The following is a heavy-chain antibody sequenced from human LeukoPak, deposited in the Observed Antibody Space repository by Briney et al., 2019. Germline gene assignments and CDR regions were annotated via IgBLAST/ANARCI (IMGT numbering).Heavy chain of an antibody. J-gene: IGHJ4*02. CDR1: GFTFSTYG. CDR3: AKDRGSGSSGGEYYFDY. CDR2: TSYDGSRK. V-gene: IGHV3-30*18. D-gene: IGHD6-6*01. Sequence: PGRSLRLSCAASGFTFSTYGMHWVRQAPGKGLEWVAVTSYDGSRKYYADSVKGRFTISRDNSKSTLYLQMNSLRAEDTAVYYCAKDRGSGSSGGEYYFDYWGQGTLVTVSS.